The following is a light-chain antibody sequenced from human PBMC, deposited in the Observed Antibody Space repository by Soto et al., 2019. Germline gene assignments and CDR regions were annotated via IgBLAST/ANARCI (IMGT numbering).Light chain of an antibody. V-gene: IGLV2-14*03. J-gene: IGLJ1*01. Sequence: QSALTQPASVSGSPGQSITITCTGSNNDIGADKFVSWYRQDPGEAPKLLIFDVSNRPSGVSHRFSGSKSGNTASLTISRLQAADESDCYCTSFTTTRSLVFGTGTNVTVL. CDR1: NNDIGADKF. CDR2: DVS. CDR3: TSFTTTRSLV.